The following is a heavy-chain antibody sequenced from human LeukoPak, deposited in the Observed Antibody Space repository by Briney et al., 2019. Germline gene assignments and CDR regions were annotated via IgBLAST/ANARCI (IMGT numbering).Heavy chain of an antibody. Sequence: KPGGSLRLSCAASEFTFSSYSMNWVRQAPGKGLEWVSSISSSGYINYADSVKGRFTISRDNAKNSLYLQMNSLRAEDTAVYYCARDDGSSPEDDAFDIWGQGTMVTVSS. CDR1: EFTFSSYS. V-gene: IGHV3-21*01. J-gene: IGHJ3*02. D-gene: IGHD1-26*01. CDR3: ARDDGSSPEDDAFDI. CDR2: ISSSGYI.